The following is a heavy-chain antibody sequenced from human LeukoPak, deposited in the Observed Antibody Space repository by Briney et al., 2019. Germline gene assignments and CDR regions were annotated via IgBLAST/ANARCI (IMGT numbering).Heavy chain of an antibody. J-gene: IGHJ4*02. V-gene: IGHV3-33*01. D-gene: IGHD6-13*01. CDR3: ARRLSIAATGTRFDY. CDR1: GFTFSSYG. CDR2: IWFDGSNK. Sequence: GRSLRLSCVASGFTFSSYGMHWVRQAPGKGPEWVAVIWFDGSNKYYADSVKGRFTISRDNSKNTLYLEMNSLRAEDTAVYYCARRLSIAATGTRFDYWGQGTLVTVSS.